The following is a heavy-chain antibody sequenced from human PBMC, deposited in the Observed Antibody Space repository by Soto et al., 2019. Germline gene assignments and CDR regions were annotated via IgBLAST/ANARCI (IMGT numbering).Heavy chain of an antibody. V-gene: IGHV1-18*01. D-gene: IGHD5-12*01. CDR2: ISTYNGDT. Sequence: ASVKVSCKASGYTFTRSGISWVRQAPGQGLEWMGWISTYNGDTNYAQTFQGRVTMTTDTSTSTVHMEVRSLRSDDTAVYYCAREGVAPYYYCGMAVWGQGTPVTVSS. CDR1: GYTFTRSG. J-gene: IGHJ6*02. CDR3: AREGVAPYYYCGMAV.